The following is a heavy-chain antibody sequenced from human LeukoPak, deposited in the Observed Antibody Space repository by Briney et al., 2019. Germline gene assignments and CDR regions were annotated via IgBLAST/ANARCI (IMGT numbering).Heavy chain of an antibody. J-gene: IGHJ4*02. CDR3: ARGLRIAVAGNIDY. Sequence: GGSLRLSCAASGLTFSRYSMNWVRQAPGKGLEWVSSISSGSSYIYYADSVKGRFTISRDNAKKSLYLQMNSLRAEDTAVYYCARGLRIAVAGNIDYWGQGTLVTVSS. CDR1: GLTFSRYS. D-gene: IGHD6-19*01. CDR2: ISSGSSYI. V-gene: IGHV3-21*01.